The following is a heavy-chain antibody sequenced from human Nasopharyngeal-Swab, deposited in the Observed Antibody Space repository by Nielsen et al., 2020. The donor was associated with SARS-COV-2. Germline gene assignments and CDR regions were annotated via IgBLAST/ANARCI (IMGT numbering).Heavy chain of an antibody. J-gene: IGHJ4*02. CDR3: AREAYYNAVDY. CDR2: INQDGSER. Sequence: GESLNISCAASGFTFRGYWMPWVRQAPGPGPEWVANINQDGSERKYGDSGKGRFTISRDDAENSVHLQMNSLRVEDTAVYYCAREAYYNAVDYWGPGTLVTVSS. CDR1: GFTFRGYW. D-gene: IGHD2-8*01. V-gene: IGHV3-7*04.